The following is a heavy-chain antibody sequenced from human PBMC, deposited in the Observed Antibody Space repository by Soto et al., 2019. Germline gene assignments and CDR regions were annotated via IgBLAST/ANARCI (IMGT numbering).Heavy chain of an antibody. Sequence: EVQLVESGGGLVKPGGSLRLSYAASGFTFSRYGMNWLRQAPGKGLEWVASISSSTSYVYYADSVKGRFSTSRDNAKNILYLEMYGLRTEDTAVYYCARDPSEGRVGNWFESWGQGTLVTVSS. CDR2: ISSSTSYV. CDR1: GFTFSRYG. CDR3: ARDPSEGRVGNWFES. J-gene: IGHJ5*01. V-gene: IGHV3-21*02. D-gene: IGHD2-2*01.